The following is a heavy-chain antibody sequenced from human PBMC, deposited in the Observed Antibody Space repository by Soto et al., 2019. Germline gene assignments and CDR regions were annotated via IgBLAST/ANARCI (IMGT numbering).Heavy chain of an antibody. D-gene: IGHD3-22*01. V-gene: IGHV1-46*01. CDR1: GYTFTSYY. J-gene: IGHJ4*02. Sequence: ASVKVSCKASGYTFTSYYMHWVRQAPGQGLEWMGIINPSGGSTSYAQKFQGRVTMTRDTSTSTVYMELSSLRSEDTAVYYCARSVLYYDSSGYYPIDYWGQGTLVTVSS. CDR2: INPSGGST. CDR3: ARSVLYYDSSGYYPIDY.